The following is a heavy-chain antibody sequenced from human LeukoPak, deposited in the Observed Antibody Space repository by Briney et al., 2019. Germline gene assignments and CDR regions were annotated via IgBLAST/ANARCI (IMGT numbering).Heavy chain of an antibody. D-gene: IGHD4-11*01. Sequence: PSETLSLTCAVSGGSFSGYWWCWIRQSPGTGLEWIGEISQNAKTNYNPSFESRVTISLDTSKNQFSLHLSSLTAADTAVYYCARTDYSLPWGQGTPVTVSS. J-gene: IGHJ5*02. V-gene: IGHV4-34*01. CDR3: ARTDYSLP. CDR1: GGSFSGYW. CDR2: ISQNAKT.